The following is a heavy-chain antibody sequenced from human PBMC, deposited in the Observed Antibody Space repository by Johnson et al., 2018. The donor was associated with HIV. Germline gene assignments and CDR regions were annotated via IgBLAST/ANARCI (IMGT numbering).Heavy chain of an antibody. Sequence: QVQLVESGGGVVQPGRSLRLSCAASGFTFSSYGMHWVRQAPGKGLEWVAVIWYDGSNKYYADSVKGRFTISRDNSKNTLFLQMNSLKTEDTAVYYCARRTYGTGDSCSSGLGTFDLWGQGTMVTVSS. CDR3: ARRTYGTGDSCSSGLGTFDL. V-gene: IGHV3-33*01. D-gene: IGHD2-15*01. J-gene: IGHJ3*01. CDR2: IWYDGSNK. CDR1: GFTFSSYG.